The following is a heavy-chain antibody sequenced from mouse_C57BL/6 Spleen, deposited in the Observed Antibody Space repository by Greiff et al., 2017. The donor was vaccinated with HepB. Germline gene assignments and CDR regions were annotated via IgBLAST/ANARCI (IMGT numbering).Heavy chain of an antibody. V-gene: IGHV1-76*01. CDR3: ARDSSGPGDY. Sequence: QVQLKQSGAELVRPGASVKLSCKASGYTFTDYYINWVKQRPGQGLEWIARIYPGSGNTYYNEKFKGKATLTAEKSSSTAYMQLSSLTSEDSAVYFCARDSSGPGDYWGQGTSVTVSS. J-gene: IGHJ4*01. CDR2: IYPGSGNT. D-gene: IGHD3-2*02. CDR1: GYTFTDYY.